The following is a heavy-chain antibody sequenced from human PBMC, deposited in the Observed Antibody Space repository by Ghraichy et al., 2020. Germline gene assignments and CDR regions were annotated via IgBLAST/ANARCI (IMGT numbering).Heavy chain of an antibody. J-gene: IGHJ6*02. CDR3: AREVDDRNAYGMDV. D-gene: IGHD1-1*01. V-gene: IGHV1-8*01. CDR2: MNPNSGKT. CDR1: GYIFTSYD. Sequence: ASVKVSCKASGYIFTSYDINWVRQATGQGPEWMGWMNPNSGKTGYAEKFQGRVTMTRNTSIRTAYMELSSLISEDSAVYYCAREVDDRNAYGMDVWGQGTTVTVSS.